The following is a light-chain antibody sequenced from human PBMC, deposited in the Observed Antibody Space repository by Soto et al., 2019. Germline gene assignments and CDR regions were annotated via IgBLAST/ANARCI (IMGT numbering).Light chain of an antibody. CDR3: QQYNNWPRP. CDR2: GAS. J-gene: IGKJ1*01. CDR1: QSVSSN. Sequence: IMLNESPGTLSLSPRERATLSCRDRQSVSSNLAWYQQKPGQAPRLLIYGASTRATGIPARFSGSGSGTEFTLTISSLQSEDFAVYYCQQYNNWPRPFGQG. V-gene: IGKV3D-15*01.